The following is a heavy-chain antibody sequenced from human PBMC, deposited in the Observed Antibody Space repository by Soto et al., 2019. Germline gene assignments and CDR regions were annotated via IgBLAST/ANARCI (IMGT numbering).Heavy chain of an antibody. V-gene: IGHV4-31*03. Sequence: SETLSLTCTVSGGSISSGGYYWSWIRQHPGKGLEWIGYIYYSGSTYYNPSLKSRVTISVDTSKNQFSLKLSSVTAADTAVYYCATGSSEAADGTQYFQHWGQGTLVTVSS. J-gene: IGHJ1*01. CDR1: GGSISSGGYY. D-gene: IGHD6-13*01. CDR3: ATGSSEAADGTQYFQH. CDR2: IYYSGST.